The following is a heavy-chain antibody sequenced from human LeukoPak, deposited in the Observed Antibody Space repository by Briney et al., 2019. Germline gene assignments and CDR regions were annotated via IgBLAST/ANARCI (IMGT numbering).Heavy chain of an antibody. CDR2: IIPIFGTA. D-gene: IGHD3-10*01. J-gene: IGHJ6*04. CDR3: ARDSIVRGVIISNYYYYGMDV. Sequence: GASVKVSCKASGGTFSSYAISWVRQAPGQGLEWMGGIIPIFGTANYAQKFQGRVTITADESTSTAYMELSSLRSEDTAVYYCARDSIVRGVIISNYYYYGMDVWGKGTTVTVSS. CDR1: GGTFSSYA. V-gene: IGHV1-69*13.